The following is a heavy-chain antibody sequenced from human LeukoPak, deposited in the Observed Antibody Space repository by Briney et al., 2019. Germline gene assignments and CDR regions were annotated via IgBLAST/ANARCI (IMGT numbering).Heavy chain of an antibody. J-gene: IGHJ6*03. V-gene: IGHV3-21*01. CDR3: ARDRSLVYDILTGTYYYYYYYMDV. Sequence: GGSLRLSCAASGFTFSSYSMNWVRQAPAKGLEWVSSISSSSSYIYYADSVKGRFTISRDNAKNSLYLQMNSLRAEDTAVYYCARDRSLVYDILTGTYYYYYYYMDVWGKGTTVTVSS. CDR1: GFTFSSYS. CDR2: ISSSSSYI. D-gene: IGHD3-9*01.